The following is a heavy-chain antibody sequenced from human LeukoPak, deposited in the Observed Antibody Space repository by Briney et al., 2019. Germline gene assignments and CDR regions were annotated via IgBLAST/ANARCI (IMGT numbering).Heavy chain of an antibody. CDR2: IIPIFGTA. CDR3: ARALHLDLHSYFDY. Sequence: GASVKVSCKASGGTFSSYAISWVRQAPGQGLEWMGGIIPIFGTANYAQKFQGRVTITADKSTSTAYMELSSLRSEDTAVYYCARALHLDLHSYFDYWGQGTLITVSS. CDR1: GGTFSSYA. V-gene: IGHV1-69*06. D-gene: IGHD1-1*01. J-gene: IGHJ4*02.